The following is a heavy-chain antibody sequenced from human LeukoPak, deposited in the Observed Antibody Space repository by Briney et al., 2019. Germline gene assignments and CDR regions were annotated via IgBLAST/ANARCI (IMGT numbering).Heavy chain of an antibody. D-gene: IGHD3-22*01. CDR1: GGSIGGYH. CDR3: ARHLMDYDSSGYYSGDYFDF. V-gene: IGHV4-59*08. Sequence: KPSETLSLTCTVSGGSIGGYHWSWIRQPPGRGLEWIGYISYSGSTTYDPSLESRVTMSVDTSKSQFSLRLNSVTAADTAVYYCARHLMDYDSSGYYSGDYFDFWGQGTLVTVSS. J-gene: IGHJ4*02. CDR2: ISYSGST.